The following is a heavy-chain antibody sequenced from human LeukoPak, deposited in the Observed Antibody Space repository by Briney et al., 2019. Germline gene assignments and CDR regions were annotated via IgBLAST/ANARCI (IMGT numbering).Heavy chain of an antibody. V-gene: IGHV4-59*08. CDR1: GGSINSYY. CDR2: IYYSGST. Sequence: PSETLSLTCTVSGGSINSYYWSWIRQPPGKGLEWIGYIYYSGSTNYNPSLKSRVTISVDTSKNQFSLKLSSVTAADTAVYYCARHYYDYVWGSPRDAFDIWGQGTMVTVSS. CDR3: ARHYYDYVWGSPRDAFDI. D-gene: IGHD3-16*01. J-gene: IGHJ3*02.